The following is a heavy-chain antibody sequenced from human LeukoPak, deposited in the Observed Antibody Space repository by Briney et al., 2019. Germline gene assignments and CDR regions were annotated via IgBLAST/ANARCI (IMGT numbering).Heavy chain of an antibody. Sequence: SETLSLTCAVYGGSFSGYYWSWIRQPPGKGLEWIGEINHSGSTNYSPSLKSRVTISVDTSKNQFSLKLSSVTAADTAVYYCARGLQPVAGVDYWGQGTLVTVSS. J-gene: IGHJ4*02. CDR2: INHSGST. V-gene: IGHV4-34*01. CDR1: GGSFSGYY. CDR3: ARGLQPVAGVDY. D-gene: IGHD6-19*01.